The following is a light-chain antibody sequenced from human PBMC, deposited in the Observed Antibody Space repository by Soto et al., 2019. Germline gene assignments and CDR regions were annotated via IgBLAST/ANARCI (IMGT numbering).Light chain of an antibody. Sequence: DIQMTQSPSTLSASVGDRVTITCRASQSISSWLAWYQQKPWKAPKLLIYKASTLETGVPSRFSGSGSGTEFTLTISSLQPDDIATYYCQQYNTYPLTFGGGTKVDI. V-gene: IGKV1-5*03. CDR2: KAS. CDR1: QSISSW. CDR3: QQYNTYPLT. J-gene: IGKJ4*01.